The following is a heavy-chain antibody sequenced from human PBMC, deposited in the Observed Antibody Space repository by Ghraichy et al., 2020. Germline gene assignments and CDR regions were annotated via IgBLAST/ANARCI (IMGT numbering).Heavy chain of an antibody. J-gene: IGHJ6*02. V-gene: IGHV3-21*01. CDR1: GFTFSSCN. CDR3: ARGPHPFYHYYGMDV. CDR2: IGSSRSYI. Sequence: GGSLRLSCAASGFTFSSCNMNWVRQAPGKGLEWVSSIGSSRSYIYYADSLKGRFTISRDNAKDSLYLQMDSLRAEDTAVYYCARGPHPFYHYYGMDVWGQGTPVTVSS.